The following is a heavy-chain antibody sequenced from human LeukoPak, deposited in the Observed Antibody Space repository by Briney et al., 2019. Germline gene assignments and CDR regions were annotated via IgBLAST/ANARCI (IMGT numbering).Heavy chain of an antibody. CDR1: GFSFNDYD. CDR2: ISYDGKKS. D-gene: IGHD3-3*01. J-gene: IGHJ4*02. CDR3: AKAAGKENGYDFFFEH. V-gene: IGHV3-30*04. Sequence: GGSLRLSCAVSGFSFNDYDMHWVRQAPGKGLEWVAVISYDGKKSYYADSVKGRFTISRVNSKSTLYLQMNSLRADDTAVYYCAKAAGKENGYDFFFEHWGQGTLVTVSS.